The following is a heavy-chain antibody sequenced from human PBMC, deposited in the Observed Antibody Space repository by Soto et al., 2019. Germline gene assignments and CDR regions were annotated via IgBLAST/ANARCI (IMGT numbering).Heavy chain of an antibody. CDR3: AREGRYGDYGDY. Sequence: QVPLVQSGAEVKKPGASVKVSCKASGYTFTSYTIHWVRQAPGQRLEWMGWINAGNGNTKYSQKFQRSITITRDTSATRAYMELSSLRSEDTAIYYCAREGRYGDYGDYWGQGTLVTVSS. CDR1: GYTFTSYT. J-gene: IGHJ4*02. CDR2: INAGNGNT. V-gene: IGHV1-3*01. D-gene: IGHD4-17*01.